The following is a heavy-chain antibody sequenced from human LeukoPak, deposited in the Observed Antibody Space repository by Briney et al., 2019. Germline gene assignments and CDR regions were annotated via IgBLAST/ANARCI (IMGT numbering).Heavy chain of an antibody. Sequence: SQTLSLTCTVSGGSISSGDYYWSWIRQPPGKGLEWIGYMYYSGSTYYNPSLKSRVTISVDTSKNQFSLKLSSVTAADTAVYYCARRGILQSQIRAFDIWGQGTMVTVSS. CDR3: ARRGILQSQIRAFDI. V-gene: IGHV4-30-4*01. D-gene: IGHD1-14*01. CDR1: GGSISSGDYY. CDR2: MYYSGST. J-gene: IGHJ3*02.